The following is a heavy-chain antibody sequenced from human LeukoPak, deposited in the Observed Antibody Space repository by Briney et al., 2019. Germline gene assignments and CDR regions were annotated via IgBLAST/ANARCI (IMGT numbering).Heavy chain of an antibody. Sequence: GGSLRLSCEASGFTFSSYNMNWVRQAPGKGLEWVSSITSAGSYIYYADSVQGRFTISRDNAQNSLYLQMNSLRAEDTAVYYCAKNLAAVGTGLDSWGQGTLVTVSS. CDR3: AKNLAAVGTGLDS. V-gene: IGHV3-21*01. J-gene: IGHJ4*02. D-gene: IGHD6-13*01. CDR1: GFTFSSYN. CDR2: ITSAGSYI.